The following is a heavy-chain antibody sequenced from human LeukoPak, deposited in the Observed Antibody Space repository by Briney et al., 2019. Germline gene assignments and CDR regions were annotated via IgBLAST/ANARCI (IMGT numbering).Heavy chain of an antibody. D-gene: IGHD3-10*01. Sequence: PGGSLRLSCAASGFTSSSYWMSWVRQAPGKGLEWVANIKQDGSEKYYVDSVKGRFTISRDNAKNSLYLQMNSLRAEDTAVYYCASAMVRGVIIPGSNDYWGQGTLVTVSS. V-gene: IGHV3-7*01. CDR3: ASAMVRGVIIPGSNDY. CDR2: IKQDGSEK. CDR1: GFTSSSYW. J-gene: IGHJ4*02.